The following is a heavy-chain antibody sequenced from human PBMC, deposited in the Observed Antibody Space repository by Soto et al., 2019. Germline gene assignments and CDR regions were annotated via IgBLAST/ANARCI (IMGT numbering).Heavy chain of an antibody. D-gene: IGHD6-13*01. Sequence: SETLSLTCTVSGGSISSGDYYWSWIRQPPGKGLEWIGYIYHRGNTYYNPSLKSRVTISVDTSKNQFSLKLSSVTAADTAVYYCAGTWRYSRQSFWFDLWGQGTLVTVSS. V-gene: IGHV4-30-4*02. CDR2: IYHRGNT. J-gene: IGHJ5*02. CDR3: AGTWRYSRQSFWFDL. CDR1: GGSISSGDYY.